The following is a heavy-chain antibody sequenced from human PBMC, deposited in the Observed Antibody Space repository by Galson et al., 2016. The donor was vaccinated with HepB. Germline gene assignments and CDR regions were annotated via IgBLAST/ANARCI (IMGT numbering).Heavy chain of an antibody. CDR3: ARDSGTPPPRLGPSSGY. CDR2: IYSTGTT. CDR1: GFTVSNNY. D-gene: IGHD6-25*01. V-gene: IGHV3-53*01. Sequence: SLRLSCAASGFTVSNNYMIWFRQAPGKVLEWVSLIYSTGTTSYADSVKGRFTISRDSSKNALYLQMNSLRAEDTAIYYCARDSGTPPPRLGPSSGYWGQGTLVTVSS. J-gene: IGHJ4*02.